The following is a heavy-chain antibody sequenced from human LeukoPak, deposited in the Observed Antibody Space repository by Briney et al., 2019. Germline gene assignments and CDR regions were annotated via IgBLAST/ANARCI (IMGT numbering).Heavy chain of an antibody. J-gene: IGHJ5*02. D-gene: IGHD3-22*01. CDR1: GYTFTRFD. V-gene: IGHV1-8*01. CDR2: MNPNSGNK. Sequence: ASVKVSCKASGYTFTRFDINWVRQTPGQVLEWMGWMNPNSGNKDYAQKFQGRFTMTMNTSTSTAYMELTSLTSEDTAVYYCARGQKSSGYWFDPWGQGTLVTVSS. CDR3: ARGQKSSGYWFDP.